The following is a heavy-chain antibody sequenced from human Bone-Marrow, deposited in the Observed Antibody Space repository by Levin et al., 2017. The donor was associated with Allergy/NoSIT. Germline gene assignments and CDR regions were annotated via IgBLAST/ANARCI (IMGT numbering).Heavy chain of an antibody. CDR2: ITYDGSEI. Sequence: GGSLRLSCAASGFTFSTYAMHWVRRAPGKGLEWVAVITYDGSEIYYEDSVKGRFIISRDNSKNTVYLQMNSLRVEDTAVYFCAKPRYVWGSFHQLESWGQGRLVTVSS. CDR3: AKPRYVWGSFHQLES. V-gene: IGHV3-30*18. CDR1: GFTFSTYA. D-gene: IGHD3-16*01. J-gene: IGHJ4*02.